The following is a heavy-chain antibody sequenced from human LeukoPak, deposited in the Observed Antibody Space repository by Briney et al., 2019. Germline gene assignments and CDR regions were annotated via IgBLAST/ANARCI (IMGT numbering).Heavy chain of an antibody. CDR3: ARDRRVSRGFDS. Sequence: SQTLSLTCVLSGDSVSSNSAAWNWIRQSPSRGLEWLGRTYFKFRWFNDYAGSVTGRITINPDTSRNQFFLQLRSVTPDDTAVYYCARDRRVSRGFDSWGQGTLVTVSS. CDR2: TYFKFRWFN. V-gene: IGHV6-1*01. J-gene: IGHJ4*02. CDR1: GDSVSSNSAA. D-gene: IGHD3-10*01.